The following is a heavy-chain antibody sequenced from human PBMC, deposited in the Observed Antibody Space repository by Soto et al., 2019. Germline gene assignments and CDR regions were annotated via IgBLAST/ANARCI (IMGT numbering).Heavy chain of an antibody. V-gene: IGHV1-69*01. CDR3: ARGQMATVTWYFDY. J-gene: IGHJ4*02. Sequence: QVQLVQSGAEVKKPGSSVKVSCKASGGTFSSYAISWVRQAPGQGLEWMGGIIPIFGTANYAQKFQGRVTIPADESTCTAYMELSSLRSEDTAVDYCARGQMATVTWYFDYWGQGTLVTAAS. D-gene: IGHD4-4*01. CDR2: IIPIFGTA. CDR1: GGTFSSYA.